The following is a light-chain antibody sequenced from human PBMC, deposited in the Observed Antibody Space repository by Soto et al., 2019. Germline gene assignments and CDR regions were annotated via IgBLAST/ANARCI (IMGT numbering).Light chain of an antibody. V-gene: IGLV2-14*01. Sequence: QSALTQPASVSGSPGQSITISCTGSSSDVGAYNFVSWYQHHPGKAPKLILYEVTTRPSGVSSRFSGSKSGNTAYLTISGLQADDEANYYCSSYTSSNTPYVFGTGTKVTVL. CDR2: EVT. CDR1: SSDVGAYNF. J-gene: IGLJ1*01. CDR3: SSYTSSNTPYV.